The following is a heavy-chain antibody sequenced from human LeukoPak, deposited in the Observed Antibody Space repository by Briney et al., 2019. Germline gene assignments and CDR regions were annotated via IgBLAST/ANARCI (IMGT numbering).Heavy chain of an antibody. CDR1: GFTFSSYA. Sequence: GGSLRLSCTASGFTFSSYAMSWVRQAPGKGLEWVSAFSGSGGSTYYADSVKGRFTISRDNSKNTLYLQMNSLRAEDTAVYYCARSGLSRFDYWGQGTLVTVSS. J-gene: IGHJ4*02. CDR3: ARSGLSRFDY. V-gene: IGHV3-23*01. CDR2: FSGSGGST. D-gene: IGHD4/OR15-4a*01.